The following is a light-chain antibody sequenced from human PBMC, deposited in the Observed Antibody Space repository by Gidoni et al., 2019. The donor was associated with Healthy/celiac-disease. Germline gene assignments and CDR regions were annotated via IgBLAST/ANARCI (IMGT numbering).Light chain of an antibody. CDR2: GAS. J-gene: IGKJ1*01. CDR1: QSVSSSY. V-gene: IGKV3-20*01. Sequence: EIVLTQSPGTLSLSPGERATLSCRASQSVSSSYLAWYQQKPGQAPRLLIYGASSRATGIPDRVSGSGSGTDFTLTISRLEPEDFAVYYCQQYSSSPRTFGQGTKVEI. CDR3: QQYSSSPRT.